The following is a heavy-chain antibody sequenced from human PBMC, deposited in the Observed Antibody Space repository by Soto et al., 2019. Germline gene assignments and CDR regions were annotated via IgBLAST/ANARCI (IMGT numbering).Heavy chain of an antibody. CDR1: GFTFSDYY. CDR2: MSSSGGDI. Sequence: GGSLRLSCAASGFTFSDYYMTWIRQAPGKGLEWVSYMSSSGGDIYYADSVKGRFTISRDNAKDSLHLRMNSLRAEDTAVYYCARVGQDYYYGMDVWGQGTTVTVSS. D-gene: IGHD1-26*01. CDR3: ARVGQDYYYGMDV. V-gene: IGHV3-11*01. J-gene: IGHJ6*02.